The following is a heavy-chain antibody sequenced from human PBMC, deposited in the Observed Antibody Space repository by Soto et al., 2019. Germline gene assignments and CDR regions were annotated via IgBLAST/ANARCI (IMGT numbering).Heavy chain of an antibody. J-gene: IGHJ4*02. V-gene: IGHV4-31*03. CDR1: CGSISSGGYY. CDR3: ARCRRFYFDY. Sequence: PSETLSLTCTVSCGSISSGGYYWSWIRQHPGKGLEWIGYIYYSGSTYYNPSLKSRVTISVDTSKNQFSLKLSSVTAADTAVYYCARCRRFYFDYWGQGTLVTVSS. CDR2: IYYSGST.